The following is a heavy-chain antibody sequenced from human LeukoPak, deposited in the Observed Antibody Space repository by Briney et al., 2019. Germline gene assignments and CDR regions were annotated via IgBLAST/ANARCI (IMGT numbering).Heavy chain of an antibody. J-gene: IGHJ6*03. V-gene: IGHV4-39*07. CDR3: ARDQASSSWRGSYYYYMDV. D-gene: IGHD6-13*01. CDR1: GGSISSSSYY. CDR2: IYYSGST. Sequence: PSETLSLTCTVSGGSISSSSYYWGWIRQPPGKGLEWIGSIYYSGSTNYNPSLKSRVTISVDTSKNQFSLKLSSVTAADTAVYYCARDQASSSWRGSYYYYMDVWGKGTTVTVSS.